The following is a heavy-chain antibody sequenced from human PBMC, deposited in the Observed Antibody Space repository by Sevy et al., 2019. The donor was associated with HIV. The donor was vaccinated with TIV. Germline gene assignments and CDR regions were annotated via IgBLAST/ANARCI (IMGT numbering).Heavy chain of an antibody. J-gene: IGHJ4*02. V-gene: IGHV3-21*01. Sequence: GGSLRLSCAASGFTFSSYSMNWVRQAPGKGLEWVSSISSSSIYIYYADSVKGRFTISRDNAKNSMYLKMNSRRAEDTAVYYCARESIIVATIAFDYWGQRTLVTVSS. D-gene: IGHD5-12*01. CDR3: ARESIIVATIAFDY. CDR2: ISSSSIYI. CDR1: GFTFSSYS.